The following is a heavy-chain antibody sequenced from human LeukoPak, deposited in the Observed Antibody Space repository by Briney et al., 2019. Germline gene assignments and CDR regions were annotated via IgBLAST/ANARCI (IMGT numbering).Heavy chain of an antibody. V-gene: IGHV4-59*01. CDR3: ARGGGYSGYDFGY. J-gene: IGHJ4*02. D-gene: IGHD5-12*01. CDR1: GGSMIIYY. CDR2: IYNSGST. Sequence: SETLSLTCTVSGGSMIIYYWSWIRQPPGKGLEWIGYIYNSGSTNYNPSLKSRVTISQDTSKNQFSLNLSSVTAADTAVYYCARGGGYSGYDFGYWGQGTLVTVSS.